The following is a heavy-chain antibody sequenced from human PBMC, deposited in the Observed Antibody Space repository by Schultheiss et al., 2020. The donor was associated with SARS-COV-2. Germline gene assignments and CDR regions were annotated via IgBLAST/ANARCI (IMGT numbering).Heavy chain of an antibody. CDR1: GGSISSSSYY. V-gene: IGHV4-39*07. J-gene: IGHJ5*02. CDR3: ARFGGYYYDSTVYH. Sequence: SETLSLTCTVSGGSISSSSYYWGWIRQPPGKGLEWIGEIYHSGSTYYNPSLKSRVTISVDTSKNQFSLKLSSVTAADTAVYYCARFGGYYYDSTVYHWGQGTLVTVSS. CDR2: IYHSGST. D-gene: IGHD3-22*01.